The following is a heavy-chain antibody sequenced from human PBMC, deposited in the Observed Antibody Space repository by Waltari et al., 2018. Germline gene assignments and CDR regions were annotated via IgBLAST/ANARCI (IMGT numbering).Heavy chain of an antibody. V-gene: IGHV3-74*01. CDR1: GFCFSIYS. D-gene: IGHD1-26*01. J-gene: IGHJ4*02. Sequence: EMQLVESGGGLVQPGGSLILPCAASGFCFSIYSMHSVRQAPGKGLVCVSRINTNGGGIVYADSVEGRFTISRDNAKNTLYLQMNNLKAEDTAVYYCTTVGATLHFWGQGTLVTVSS. CDR3: TTVGATLHF. CDR2: INTNGGGI.